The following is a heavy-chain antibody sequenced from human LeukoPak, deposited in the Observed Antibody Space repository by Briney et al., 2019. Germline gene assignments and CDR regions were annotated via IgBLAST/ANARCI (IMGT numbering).Heavy chain of an antibody. V-gene: IGHV4-34*01. J-gene: IGHJ4*02. CDR1: GGSFSGYY. D-gene: IGHD7-27*01. CDR2: INHSGST. Sequence: PSETLSLTCAVYGGSFSGYYWSWIRQPPGKGLEWIGEINHSGSTNYNPSLKSRVTISVDTSKNQFSLKLSSVTAADTAVYYCARRERRPVRLGNNDYWGQGTLVTVSS. CDR3: ARRERRPVRLGNNDY.